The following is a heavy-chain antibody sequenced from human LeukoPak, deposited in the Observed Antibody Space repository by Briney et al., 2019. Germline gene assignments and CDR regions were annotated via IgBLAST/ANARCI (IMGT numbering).Heavy chain of an antibody. V-gene: IGHV1-69*16. CDR1: GDTFMRYT. CDR3: ARDAPRGTYCSSTSCHVYGPYYYYYMDV. CDR2: INPTLGTV. D-gene: IGHD2-2*01. Sequence: PGASVKVSCKASGDTFMRYTISWVRQAPGQGLGWMGGINPTLGTVRYAQKFQGRVTMTTDTSTSTAYMELRSLRSDDTAVYCCARDAPRGTYCSSTSCHVYGPYYYYYMDVWGKGTTVTVSS. J-gene: IGHJ6*03.